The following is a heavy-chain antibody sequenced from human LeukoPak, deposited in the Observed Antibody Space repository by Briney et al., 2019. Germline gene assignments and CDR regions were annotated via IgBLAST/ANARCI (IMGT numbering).Heavy chain of an antibody. V-gene: IGHV4-30-2*01. D-gene: IGHD2-2*02. J-gene: IGHJ3*02. Sequence: SQTLSLTCTVSGGSISSGGYYWSWIRQPPGKGLEWIGYIYHSGSTYYNPSLKSRVTISVDRSKNQFSLKLSSVTAADTAVYYCASYCSSTSCYTDDAFDIWGQGTMITVSS. CDR2: IYHSGST. CDR3: ASYCSSTSCYTDDAFDI. CDR1: GGSISSGGYY.